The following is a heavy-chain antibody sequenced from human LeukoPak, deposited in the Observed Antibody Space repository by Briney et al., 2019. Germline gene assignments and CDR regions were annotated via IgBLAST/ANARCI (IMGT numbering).Heavy chain of an antibody. CDR1: GFTFSSYA. Sequence: GGSLRLSCAASGFTFSSYAMSWVRQAPGKGLEWVSAISGSGGSTYYADSVKGRFTISRDNSKNTLYLQMNSLRAEDTAVYYCAKDAIYYYDSSPPNWFDPWGQGTLVTVSS. CDR3: AKDAIYYYDSSPPNWFDP. J-gene: IGHJ5*02. CDR2: ISGSGGST. V-gene: IGHV3-23*01. D-gene: IGHD3-22*01.